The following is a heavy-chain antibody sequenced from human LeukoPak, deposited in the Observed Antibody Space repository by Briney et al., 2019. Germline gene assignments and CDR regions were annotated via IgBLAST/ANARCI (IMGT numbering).Heavy chain of an antibody. CDR1: GGSFSSGDYH. Sequence: SETLSLTCAVSGGSFSSGDYHWGWIRQPPGKGLEWIASIYYGGRTTYNPSLKGRVTISEDTSNNQFSLKLSSVTAADTAVYYCARLRDIDYNYGYFDYWGQGTLVTVSS. J-gene: IGHJ4*02. CDR3: ARLRDIDYNYGYFDY. V-gene: IGHV4-39*01. CDR2: IYYGGRT. D-gene: IGHD5-18*01.